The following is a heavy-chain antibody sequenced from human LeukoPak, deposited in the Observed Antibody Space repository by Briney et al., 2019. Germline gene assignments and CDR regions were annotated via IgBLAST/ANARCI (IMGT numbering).Heavy chain of an antibody. Sequence: GGSLRLSCAASGFRFSDYGIHWVRQAPGKGLEWVAFIRFDATIKYYTDSVKGRFTISRDNSKDTVYFQMNSLRPEDTAVYYCARADYYFFMDVWGKGTTVTVSS. D-gene: IGHD6-19*01. CDR3: ARADYYFFMDV. CDR1: GFRFSDYG. V-gene: IGHV3-30*02. CDR2: IRFDATIK. J-gene: IGHJ6*03.